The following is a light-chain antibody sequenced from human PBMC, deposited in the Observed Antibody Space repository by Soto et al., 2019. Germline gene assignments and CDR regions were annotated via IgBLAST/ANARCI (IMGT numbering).Light chain of an antibody. J-gene: IGKJ1*01. CDR2: GAS. V-gene: IGKV3-20*01. CDR3: QQYGSSPPWT. Sequence: EIVLTQSPGTLSLSPGERATLSCRASQSVSSSYLAWYQQRPGQAPRLLIYGASSRATGIPDRFSGSVSGTGFTLTISRLEPDDFAVYYCQQYGSSPPWTFGQGTKVEIK. CDR1: QSVSSSY.